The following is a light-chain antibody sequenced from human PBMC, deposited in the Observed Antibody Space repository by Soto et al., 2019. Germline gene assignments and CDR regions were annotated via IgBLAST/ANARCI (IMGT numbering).Light chain of an antibody. CDR1: QSVSID. CDR2: GTS. Sequence: EIVMTQSQDTRSVSRGERATLSCRASQSVSIDLAWYQQTHGQAPRLLIYGTSTRDTGVPPTFSGSASWTEFTLPLSRLQSEDVKVDHCQQYNKWPLTFGQGTKVDIK. V-gene: IGKV3-15*01. CDR3: QQYNKWPLT. J-gene: IGKJ1*01.